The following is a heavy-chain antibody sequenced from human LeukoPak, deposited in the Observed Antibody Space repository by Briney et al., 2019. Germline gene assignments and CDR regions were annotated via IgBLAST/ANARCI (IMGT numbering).Heavy chain of an antibody. CDR2: IYYSXST. V-gene: IGHV4-59*01. Sequence: SETLSLTCTVSGGSISSYYWSWIRQPPGKGLEWIGYIYYSXSTNYNPSLKSRVTISVDTSKNQFSLKLSSVTAADTAVYYCARAXSXGWYYWGQGTLVTVSS. CDR1: GGSISSYY. J-gene: IGHJ4*02. CDR3: ARAXSXGWYY. D-gene: IGHD6-19*01.